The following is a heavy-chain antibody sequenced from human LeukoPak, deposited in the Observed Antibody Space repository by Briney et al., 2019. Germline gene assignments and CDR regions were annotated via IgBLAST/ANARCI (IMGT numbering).Heavy chain of an antibody. Sequence: PSETLSLTCTVSGGSISSYYWSWIRQPPGKGLEWIGYIYYSGSTNYNPSLKSRVTISVDTPKNQFSLKLSFVTAADTAVYYCARDNYYDSSGYYYYYGMDVWGQGTTVTVSS. CDR3: ARDNYYDSSGYYYYYGMDV. V-gene: IGHV4-59*01. CDR2: IYYSGST. CDR1: GGSISSYY. J-gene: IGHJ6*02. D-gene: IGHD3-22*01.